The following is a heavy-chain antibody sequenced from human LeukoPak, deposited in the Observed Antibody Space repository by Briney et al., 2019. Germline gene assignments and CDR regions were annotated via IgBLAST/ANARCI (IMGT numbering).Heavy chain of an antibody. Sequence: GGSLRLSCAASGFTFSSYAMSWVRQAPGKGLEWVSAISGSGGSTYYADSVKGRFTISRDNSKNTLYLQMNSLRAEDTAVYYCAKDREYSSSWPNFFDYWGQGTLVTVSS. D-gene: IGHD6-13*01. CDR1: GFTFSSYA. CDR2: ISGSGGST. CDR3: AKDREYSSSWPNFFDY. J-gene: IGHJ4*02. V-gene: IGHV3-23*01.